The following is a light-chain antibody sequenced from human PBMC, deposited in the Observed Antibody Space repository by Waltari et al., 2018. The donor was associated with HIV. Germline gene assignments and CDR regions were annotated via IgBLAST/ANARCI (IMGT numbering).Light chain of an antibody. V-gene: IGKV3-15*01. J-gene: IGKJ2*01. CDR1: QSVGSN. Sequence: EIVMTQSPVTLSVSPGERVTLSCRASQSVGSNLAWYQQKPGQSPRLLIYAAATRATGIPVRFSGSGSGTEFTLTISSLQSEDFAVYYCQQYYHWPPYTFGQGTKLEIK. CDR3: QQYYHWPPYT. CDR2: AAA.